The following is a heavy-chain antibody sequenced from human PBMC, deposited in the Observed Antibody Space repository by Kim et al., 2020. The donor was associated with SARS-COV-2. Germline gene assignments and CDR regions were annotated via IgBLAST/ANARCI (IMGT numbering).Heavy chain of an antibody. J-gene: IGHJ5*02. CDR3: AREGGSSSWYGGEFDP. V-gene: IGHV4-61*01. Sequence: SETLSLTCTVSGGSVSSGSYYWSWIRQPPGKGLEWIGYIYYSGSTNYNPSLKSRVTISVDTSKNQFSLKLSSVTAADTAVYYCAREGGSSSWYGGEFDPWGQGTLVTVSS. CDR1: GGSVSSGSYY. D-gene: IGHD6-13*01. CDR2: IYYSGST.